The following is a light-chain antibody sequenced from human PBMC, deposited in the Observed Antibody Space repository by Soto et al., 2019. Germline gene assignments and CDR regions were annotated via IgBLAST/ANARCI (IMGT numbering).Light chain of an antibody. CDR3: LQRSNWPPIT. CDR1: QSVPSSY. Sequence: EIVLTQSPGTLSLSPGERATLSCRASQSVPSSYFAWYQQKPGQAPRLLIYGASSRATGIPNRFSGSGSGTDFTLAINRLEPEDFAVYYCLQRSNWPPITFGQGTRLEIK. CDR2: GAS. V-gene: IGKV3D-20*02. J-gene: IGKJ5*01.